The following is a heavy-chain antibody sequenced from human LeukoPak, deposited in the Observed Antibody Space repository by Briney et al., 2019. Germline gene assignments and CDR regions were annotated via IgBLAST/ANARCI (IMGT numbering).Heavy chain of an antibody. CDR1: GGSISSSSYY. CDR3: ARSPAGGSSSWYWFDP. CDR2: IYYSGST. J-gene: IGHJ5*02. Sequence: SETLTLTCTVSGGSISSSSYYWGWIRQPPGKGLEWIGSIYYSGSTYYNPSLKSRVTISVDTSKNQFSLKLSSVTAADTAVYYCARSPAGGSSSWYWFDPWGQGTLVTAS. V-gene: IGHV4-39*01. D-gene: IGHD6-13*01.